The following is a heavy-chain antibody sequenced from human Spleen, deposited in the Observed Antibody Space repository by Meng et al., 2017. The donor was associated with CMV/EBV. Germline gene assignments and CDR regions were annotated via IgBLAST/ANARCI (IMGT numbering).Heavy chain of an antibody. Sequence: SCAASGFTFSDYYMTWIRQAPGKGLEWVSYIGNSGNPIYYASSVKGRFTISRDNAKNSLYLQLNSLRPEDTAVYFCARDLTYYDFWSGLTNILDYWGQGTLVTVSS. V-gene: IGHV3-11*04. CDR2: IGNSGNPI. J-gene: IGHJ4*02. CDR1: GFTFSDYY. CDR3: ARDLTYYDFWSGLTNILDY. D-gene: IGHD3-3*01.